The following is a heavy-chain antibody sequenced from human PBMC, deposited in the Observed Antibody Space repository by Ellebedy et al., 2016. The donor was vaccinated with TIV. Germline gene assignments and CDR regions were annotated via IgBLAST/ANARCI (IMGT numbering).Heavy chain of an antibody. CDR3: ARLSEGYCSSTSCLYYYYYYMDV. J-gene: IGHJ6*03. Sequence: SETLSLXXTVSGGPISSGDYYWSWIRQPPGKGLEWIGSIYYSGSTYYNPSLKSRVTISVDTSKNQFSLKLSSVTAADTAVYYCARLSEGYCSSTSCLYYYYYYMDVWGKGTTVTVSS. CDR1: GGPISSGDYY. V-gene: IGHV4-39*01. D-gene: IGHD2-2*01. CDR2: IYYSGST.